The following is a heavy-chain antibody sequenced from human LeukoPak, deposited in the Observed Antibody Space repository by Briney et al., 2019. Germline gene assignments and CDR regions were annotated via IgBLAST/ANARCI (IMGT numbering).Heavy chain of an antibody. V-gene: IGHV3-21*01. Sequence: PGGSLRLSCAASGFTFSSYSMNWARQAPGKGLEWVSSISSSSSYIYYADSVKGRFTISRDNAKNSLYLQMNSLRAEDTAVYYCARGRDTKYYYDSSGYYSVDYWGQGTLVTVSS. CDR1: GFTFSSYS. D-gene: IGHD3-22*01. CDR2: ISSSSSYI. CDR3: ARGRDTKYYYDSSGYYSVDY. J-gene: IGHJ4*02.